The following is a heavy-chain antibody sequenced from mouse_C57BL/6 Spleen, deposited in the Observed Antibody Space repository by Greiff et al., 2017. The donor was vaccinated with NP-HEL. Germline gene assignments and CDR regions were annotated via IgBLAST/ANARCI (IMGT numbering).Heavy chain of an antibody. CDR1: GFSLTSYG. J-gene: IGHJ2*01. Sequence: VKLVESGPGLVQPSQSLSITCTVSGFSLTSYGVHWVRQSPGKGLEWLGVIWSGGSTDYNAAFISRLSISKDNSKSQVFFKMNSLQAYDIAIYYCARGETGFDYWGQGTTLTVSS. CDR3: ARGETGFDY. V-gene: IGHV2-2*01. CDR2: IWSGGST. D-gene: IGHD4-1*01.